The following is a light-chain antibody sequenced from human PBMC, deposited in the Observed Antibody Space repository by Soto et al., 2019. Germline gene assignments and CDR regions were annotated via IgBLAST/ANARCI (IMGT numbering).Light chain of an antibody. CDR1: SSDVGGYNY. V-gene: IGLV2-14*01. CDR3: GLYTTPCSYV. J-gene: IGLJ1*01. Sequence: QSVLTQPASVSGSPGQSITISCTGTSSDVGGYNYVSWYQQHPGKAPKLMIYDVSNRPSGVSNRFSGSKSANTASLTISGVQAEDEADYYCGLYTTPCSYVCGTGTKVPVL. CDR2: DVS.